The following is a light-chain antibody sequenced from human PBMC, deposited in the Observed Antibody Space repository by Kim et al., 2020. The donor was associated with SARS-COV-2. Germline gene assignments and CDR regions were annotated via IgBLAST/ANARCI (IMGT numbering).Light chain of an antibody. CDR2: DVT. Sequence: GQSFTISCTGSTSDVGDYDYVSWYQQHPGRAPKLMIYDVTKRSSGVSNRFSGSKSGSSASLTISGLQPDDEAEYFCSSYSASSTWVFGGGTQLTVL. V-gene: IGLV2-14*03. CDR1: TSDVGDYDY. J-gene: IGLJ3*02. CDR3: SSYSASSTWV.